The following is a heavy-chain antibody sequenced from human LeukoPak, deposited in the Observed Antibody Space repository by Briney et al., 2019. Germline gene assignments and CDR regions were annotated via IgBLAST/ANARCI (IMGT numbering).Heavy chain of an antibody. V-gene: IGHV4-39*07. D-gene: IGHD3-9*01. CDR2: IYYSGST. J-gene: IGHJ6*03. CDR1: GGSISSSSYY. CDR3: ARRHPQDILTGYYYNYYYYYMDV. Sequence: SETLSLTCTVSGGSISSSSYYWGWIRQPPGKGLEWIGSIYYSGSTNYNPSLKSRVTISVDTSKNQFSLKLSSVTAADTAVYYCARRHPQDILTGYYYNYYYYYMDVWGKGTTVTISS.